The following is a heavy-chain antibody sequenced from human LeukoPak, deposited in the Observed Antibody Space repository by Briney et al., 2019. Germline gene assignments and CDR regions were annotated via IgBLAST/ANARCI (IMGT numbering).Heavy chain of an antibody. V-gene: IGHV3-7*03. CDR1: GFTFSSYW. CDR3: ARGSLWSRGYYYGMDV. CDR2: IKQDGSEK. D-gene: IGHD3-10*01. Sequence: GGSLRLSCAASGFTFSSYWMSWVRQAPGKGLEWVANIKQDGSEKYYVDSVMGRFTISRDNAKNSLYLQMNSLRAEDTAVYYCARGSLWSRGYYYGMDVWGKGTTVTVSS. J-gene: IGHJ6*04.